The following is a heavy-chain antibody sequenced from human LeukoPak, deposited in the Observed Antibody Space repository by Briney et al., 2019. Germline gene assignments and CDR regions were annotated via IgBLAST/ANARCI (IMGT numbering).Heavy chain of an antibody. Sequence: GGSLSLSCAASGFTVSNKFMTWVRQAPGKGLEWNSVIYSGGSTYYPDSAKARLTISRENSKNTPQLQRKNRRAEDPAWYYCARNPPRYFDWCQGALVTVSS. V-gene: IGHV3-66*01. CDR3: ARNPPRYFD. D-gene: IGHD1-26*01. J-gene: IGHJ1*01. CDR2: IYSGGST. CDR1: GFTVSNKF.